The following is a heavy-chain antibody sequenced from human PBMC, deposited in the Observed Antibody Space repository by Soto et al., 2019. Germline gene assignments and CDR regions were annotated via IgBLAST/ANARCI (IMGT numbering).Heavy chain of an antibody. CDR2: IYNSGST. J-gene: IGHJ2*01. CDR3: ARGYRTSWYWFDR. V-gene: IGHV4-61*01. D-gene: IGHD6-13*01. Sequence: QAQLQESGPGPVKPSETLSLTCTVSGGSVSGGTHYWSWIREPPGKGLEWIGYIYNSGSTNYNPSLQRRVTISVDTSKSQSSLKLSSVTAADRAVYYCARGYRTSWYWFDRWGRGTLVTVSS. CDR1: GGSVSGGTHY.